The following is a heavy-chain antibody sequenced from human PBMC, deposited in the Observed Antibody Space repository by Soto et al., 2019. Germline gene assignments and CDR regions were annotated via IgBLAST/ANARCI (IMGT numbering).Heavy chain of an antibody. J-gene: IGHJ4*02. CDR3: ASGYCGGVFYHDF. V-gene: IGHV1-3*01. CDR2: ISAGSGSSGYT. D-gene: IGHD2-21*01. Sequence: QVQLVQSGAEVKKPGASVKVSCKASGYTFTTYPMHWVRQAPGQRLEWMGWISAGSGSSGYTGYSQKFQGRLTISRDTSASTAYMELNSLTSEDTAVYYCASGYCGGVFYHDFWGQGTLVTVSS. CDR1: GYTFTTYP.